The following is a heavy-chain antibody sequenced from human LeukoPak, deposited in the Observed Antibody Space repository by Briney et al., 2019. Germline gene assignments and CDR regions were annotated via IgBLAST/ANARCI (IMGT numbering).Heavy chain of an antibody. V-gene: IGHV3-74*01. J-gene: IGHJ4*02. CDR2: IKSDGSST. CDR3: VRVYYYDSSGYAGDY. CDR1: GFTFSSYW. Sequence: GRSLRLSCAASGFTFSSYWMHWVRQVPGKGLVWVSRIKSDGSSTRYADSVKGRFTISRDNAKKTLYLQMNSLRVEDTAVYHCVRVYYYDSSGYAGDYWGQGTLVTVSS. D-gene: IGHD3-22*01.